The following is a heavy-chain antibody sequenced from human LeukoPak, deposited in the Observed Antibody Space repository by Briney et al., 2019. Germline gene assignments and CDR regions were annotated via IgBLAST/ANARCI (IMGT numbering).Heavy chain of an antibody. CDR1: GFTFSSYS. D-gene: IGHD2-2*01. V-gene: IGHV3-48*01. Sequence: GGSLRLSCAASGFTFSSYSMNWVRQAPGKGLEWVSYISSSSSTIYYADSVKGRFTISRDNSKSTLYLQMNNLRAEDTAVYYCAKHWSYCSTTSCFFNYYYYYMDIWAKGPRSPSP. J-gene: IGHJ6*03. CDR2: ISSSSSTI. CDR3: AKHWSYCSTTSCFFNYYYYYMDI.